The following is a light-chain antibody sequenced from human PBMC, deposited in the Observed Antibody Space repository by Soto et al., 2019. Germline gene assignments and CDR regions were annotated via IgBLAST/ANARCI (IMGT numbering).Light chain of an antibody. V-gene: IGKV3-11*01. CDR1: QSVSRN. Sequence: IVLTQSPATLSLSPGERATLSCRSSQSVSRNLAWYQQKPGQAPRLLIYDAFNRTTGIPARFSGSGSGTDFTLTISRLEPEDFAVYYCQQRSTWPLTFGEGTKVEIK. CDR3: QQRSTWPLT. CDR2: DAF. J-gene: IGKJ4*01.